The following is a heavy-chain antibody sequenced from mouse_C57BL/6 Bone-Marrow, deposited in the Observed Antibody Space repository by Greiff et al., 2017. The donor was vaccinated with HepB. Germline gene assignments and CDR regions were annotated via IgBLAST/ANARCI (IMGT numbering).Heavy chain of an antibody. Sequence: VMLVESGPGLVAPSQSLSITCTVSGFSLTSYGVDWVRQPPGKGLEWLGVIWGGGSTNYNSALMSRLSISKDNSKSQVFLKMNSLQTDDTAMYYCAKHSLITTVVATRRKSYFDYWGQGTTLTVSS. CDR3: AKHSLITTVVATRRKSYFDY. J-gene: IGHJ2*01. CDR1: GFSLTSYG. V-gene: IGHV2-9*01. D-gene: IGHD1-1*01. CDR2: IWGGGST.